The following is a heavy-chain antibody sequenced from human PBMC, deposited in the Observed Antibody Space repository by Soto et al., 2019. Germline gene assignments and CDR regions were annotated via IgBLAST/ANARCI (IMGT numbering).Heavy chain of an antibody. CDR3: ARGSGYGAYYYYGMDV. D-gene: IGHD5-12*01. CDR2: INPNSGGT. Sequence: ASVKVSCKASGYTFTGYYMHWVRQAPGQGLEWMGWINPNSGGTNYAQKFQGRVTMTRDTSISTAYMELSRLRSDDTAAYYCARGSGYGAYYYYGMDVWGQGTTVTVSS. V-gene: IGHV1-2*02. CDR1: GYTFTGYY. J-gene: IGHJ6*02.